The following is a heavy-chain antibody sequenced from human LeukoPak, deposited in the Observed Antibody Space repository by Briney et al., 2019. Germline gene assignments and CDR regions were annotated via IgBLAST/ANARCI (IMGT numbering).Heavy chain of an antibody. J-gene: IGHJ4*02. CDR1: GGSISSSSYY. V-gene: IGHV4-39*01. Sequence: SETLSLTCTVSGGSISSSSYYWGWIRQPPGEGLEWIGSIYYSGSTYYNPSLKSRVTISVDTSKNQFSLKLSSVTAADTAVYYCARLVGDYYFDYWGQGTRVTVSS. CDR2: IYYSGST. CDR3: ARLVGDYYFDY. D-gene: IGHD2-21*01.